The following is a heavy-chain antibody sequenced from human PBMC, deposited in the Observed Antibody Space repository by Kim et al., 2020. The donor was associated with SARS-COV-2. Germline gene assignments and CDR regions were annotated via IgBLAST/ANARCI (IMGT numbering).Heavy chain of an antibody. J-gene: IGHJ5*02. V-gene: IGHV7-4-1*02. CDR1: GYIFNRYG. CDR2: INTNTGNP. CDR3: ARDRDYVWGRYRYRDWFDP. D-gene: IGHD3-16*02. Sequence: ASVKVSCKASGYIFNRYGINWVRQAPGQGLEWMGWINTNTGNPTYAQGFTGRFVFSLDTSVSTAYLQISSLKTEHTAVYYCARDRDYVWGRYRYRDWFDP.